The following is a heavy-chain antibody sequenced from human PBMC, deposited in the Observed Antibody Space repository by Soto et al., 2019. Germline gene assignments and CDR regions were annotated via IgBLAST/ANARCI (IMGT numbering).Heavy chain of an antibody. Sequence: QVQQQQWGARLLKPSETLSLTCAEYGRSMSGYNWSWLRRSPVRGLEWIGEIGPTGDTNYGPSFMSRVTVSVDTSKYALSLRLTQVTGAGTVTYLCARNGDCCGFDIWGLGTIASVSS. CDR2: IGPTGDT. V-gene: IGHV4-34*02. J-gene: IGHJ3*02. CDR3: ARNGDCCGFDI. CDR1: GRSMSGYN. D-gene: IGHD2-21*02.